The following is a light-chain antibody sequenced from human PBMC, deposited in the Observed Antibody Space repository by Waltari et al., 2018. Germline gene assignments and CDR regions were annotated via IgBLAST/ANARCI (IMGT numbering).Light chain of an antibody. J-gene: IGKJ5*01. Sequence: EIVLTQSPATLSLSPGERATLSCRASQSIDSYLAWYLHKPGQAPRLLIFDASNRATGIPARFSGSGFGTDFTLTISSLEPEDFGVYYCQQRSNWPPTFGQGTRLEIK. CDR1: QSIDSY. V-gene: IGKV3-11*01. CDR2: DAS. CDR3: QQRSNWPPT.